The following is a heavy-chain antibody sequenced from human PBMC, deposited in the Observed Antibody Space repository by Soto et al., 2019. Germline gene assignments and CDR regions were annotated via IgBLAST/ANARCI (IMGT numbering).Heavy chain of an antibody. J-gene: IGHJ4*02. CDR2: INHSGST. CDR3: ARDKDVVVVVSATNRRAGAFDY. Sequence: SETLSLTCAVYGGSFSGYYWSWIRQPPGKGLEWIGEINHSGSTNYNPSLKSRVTISVDTSKNQFSLKMSSVTAADTAVYFCARDKDVVVVVSATNRRAGAFDYWGQGTLVTVS. D-gene: IGHD2-15*01. CDR1: GGSFSGYY. V-gene: IGHV4-34*01.